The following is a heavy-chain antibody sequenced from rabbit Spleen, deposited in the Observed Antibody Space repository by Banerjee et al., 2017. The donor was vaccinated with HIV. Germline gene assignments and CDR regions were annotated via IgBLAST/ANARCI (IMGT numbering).Heavy chain of an antibody. V-gene: IGHV1S45*01. Sequence: QEQLVESGGGLVQPGGSLKLSCTASGFSFSNKAVMCWVRQAPGKGLEWIACINAVTGKAVYASWAKGRYTLSKTSSTTVTLEMTSLTAADTATYFCARGSATMTLVITGYYFTLWGQGTLVTVS. CDR1: GFSFSNKAV. CDR2: INAVTGKA. J-gene: IGHJ4*01. CDR3: ARGSATMTLVITGYYFTL. D-gene: IGHD2-1*01.